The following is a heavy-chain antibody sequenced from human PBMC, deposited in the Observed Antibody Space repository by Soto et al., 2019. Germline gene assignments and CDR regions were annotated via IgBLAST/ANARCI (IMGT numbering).Heavy chain of an antibody. Sequence: QVQLVQSGAEVKKPGSSGKVSCKSSGGTFSSYTISWVRQAPGQGLEWMGRIIPILGIANYAQKFQGRVTITADKSTSTAYMALSSLRSEDTVVYYWERVDYGDYLHWGQGTLVTVSS. J-gene: IGHJ4*02. CDR2: IIPILGIA. CDR1: GGTFSSYT. V-gene: IGHV1-69*02. CDR3: ERVDYGDYLH. D-gene: IGHD4-17*01.